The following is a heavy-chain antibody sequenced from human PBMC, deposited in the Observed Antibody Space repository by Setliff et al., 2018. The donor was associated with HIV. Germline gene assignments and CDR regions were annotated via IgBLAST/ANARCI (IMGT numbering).Heavy chain of an antibody. J-gene: IGHJ4*02. CDR3: AKGRYGDPFEY. CDR1: GFTFSSYA. CDR2: VSGSGDNA. V-gene: IGHV3-23*01. Sequence: GGSLRLSCAASGFTFSSYAMSWVRQAPGKGLEWVSVVSGSGDNAFYADSVKGRFTTSRDNSKNTLYLQMNSLRVEDTAVYYCAKGRYGDPFEYWGQGTLVTVSS. D-gene: IGHD3-9*01.